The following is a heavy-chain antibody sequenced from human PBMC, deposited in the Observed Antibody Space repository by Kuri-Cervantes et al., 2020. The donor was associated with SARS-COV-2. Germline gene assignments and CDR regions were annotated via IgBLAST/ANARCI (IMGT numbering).Heavy chain of an antibody. CDR2: IYYSGST. J-gene: IGHJ3*02. CDR1: GGSISTSSYY. Sequence: SDTLSLTCPLSGGSISTSSYYWGWIRQPTGKGREWIGSIYYSGSTYYNPSLKSRVTIAVDTSKNQFSLKLSSVTAADTAVYYCARNPPRISSWYAQAGDAFDIWGQGTMVTVSS. CDR3: ARNPPRISSWYAQAGDAFDI. V-gene: IGHV4-39*01. D-gene: IGHD6-13*01.